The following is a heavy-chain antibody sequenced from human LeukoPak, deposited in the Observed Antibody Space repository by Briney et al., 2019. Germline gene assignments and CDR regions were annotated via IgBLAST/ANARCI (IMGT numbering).Heavy chain of an antibody. V-gene: IGHV3-23*01. CDR3: AKDQPRGLFDS. CDR1: GFSFSTYA. J-gene: IGHJ4*02. D-gene: IGHD3-10*01. Sequence: GGSLRLSCAASGFSFSTYAMSWVRQAPGKGLEWVSLISGSGGSTYYADSVKGRFTISRVNSKNTLYLQMNSLRAEDTAVYFCAKDQPRGLFDSWGQGTLVTVSS. CDR2: ISGSGGST.